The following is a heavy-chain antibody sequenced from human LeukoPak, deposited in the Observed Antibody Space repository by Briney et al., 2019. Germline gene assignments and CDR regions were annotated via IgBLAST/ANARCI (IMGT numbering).Heavy chain of an antibody. CDR2: IIPIFGTA. CDR3: ARCKRGGSCLHFDY. CDR1: GGTFSSYA. V-gene: IGHV1-69*05. Sequence: SVKVSCKASGGTFSSYAISWVRQAPGQGLEWMGGIIPIFGTANYAQKFQGRVTITTDESTSTAYMELRSLRSDDTAVYYCARCKRGGSCLHFDYWGQGTLVTVSS. D-gene: IGHD2-15*01. J-gene: IGHJ4*02.